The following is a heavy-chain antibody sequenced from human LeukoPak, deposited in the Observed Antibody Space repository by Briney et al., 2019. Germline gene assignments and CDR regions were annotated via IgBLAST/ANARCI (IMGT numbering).Heavy chain of an antibody. Sequence: GGSLRLSCAASGFTFSLNEMNWVRQAPGKGLEWVSYINGPATNIFYADSVKGRFTISRDNAKNSLYLQMNSLRVEDTAVYYCATTLSGWSPPQTSYYSYYMDVWGKGTTVTISS. CDR2: INGPATNI. D-gene: IGHD6-19*01. CDR1: GFTFSLNE. CDR3: ATTLSGWSPPQTSYYSYYMDV. V-gene: IGHV3-48*03. J-gene: IGHJ6*03.